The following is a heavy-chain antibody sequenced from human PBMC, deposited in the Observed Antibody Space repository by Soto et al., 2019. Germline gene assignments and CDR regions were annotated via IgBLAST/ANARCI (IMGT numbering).Heavy chain of an antibody. J-gene: IGHJ4*02. CDR2: VYYTGST. CDR1: GGSISGSY. CDR3: ARSVAVPGAHIDY. Sequence: SETLSLTCSVSGGSISGSYWSWIRQSPGKGLEWLGYVYYTGSTNYSPSRRSRVSISVGTSKNEFSLRLSSVTAADTAVYFCARSVAVPGAHIDYWGQGTQVTVSS. D-gene: IGHD6-19*01. V-gene: IGHV4-59*01.